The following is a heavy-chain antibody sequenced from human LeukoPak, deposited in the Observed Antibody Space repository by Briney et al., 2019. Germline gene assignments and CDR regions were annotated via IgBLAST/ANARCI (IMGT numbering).Heavy chain of an antibody. D-gene: IGHD5-12*01. CDR2: ISSSSSYI. Sequence: PGGSLRLSCAAFGFTFSSYSMSWVRQAPGKGLEWVSSISSSSSYIYYADSVKGRFTISRDNAKNSLYLQMNSLRAENTAVYYCARDQVATDAFDIWGQGTMVTVSS. V-gene: IGHV3-21*01. J-gene: IGHJ3*02. CDR1: GFTFSSYS. CDR3: ARDQVATDAFDI.